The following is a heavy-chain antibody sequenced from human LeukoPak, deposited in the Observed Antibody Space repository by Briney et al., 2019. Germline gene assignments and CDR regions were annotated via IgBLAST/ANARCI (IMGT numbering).Heavy chain of an antibody. V-gene: IGHV4-59*08. J-gene: IGHJ3*02. Sequence: SETLSLTCTVSGGSISSYYWSWIRQPPGKGLEWIGYIYYSGSTNYNPSLKSRVTISVDTSKNQFSLKLSSVTAADTAVYYCVCSRYYYDSSDYYYARRYDAFDIWGQGTMVTVSS. D-gene: IGHD3-22*01. CDR2: IYYSGST. CDR3: VCSRYYYDSSDYYYARRYDAFDI. CDR1: GGSISSYY.